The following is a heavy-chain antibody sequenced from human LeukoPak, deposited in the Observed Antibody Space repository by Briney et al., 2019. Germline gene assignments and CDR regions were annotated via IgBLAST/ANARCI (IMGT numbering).Heavy chain of an antibody. Sequence: SETLSLTCTVSGGSISSSSYYWGWIRQPPGKGLEWIGSIYYSGSTYYNPSLKSRVTISVDTSKNQFSLKLSSVTAADTAVYYCARLCPYRLGSYYCLYYYYGMDVWGQGTTVTVSS. CDR1: GGSISSSSYY. J-gene: IGHJ6*02. CDR3: ARLCPYRLGSYYCLYYYYGMDV. V-gene: IGHV4-39*01. CDR2: IYYSGST. D-gene: IGHD3-10*01.